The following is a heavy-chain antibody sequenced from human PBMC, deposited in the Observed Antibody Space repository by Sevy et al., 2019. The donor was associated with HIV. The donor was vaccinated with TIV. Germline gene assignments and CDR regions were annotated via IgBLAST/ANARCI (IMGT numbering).Heavy chain of an antibody. CDR1: GYTFTSYG. CDR2: ISAYNGNT. CDR3: ARVHSSDDAFDI. Sequence: ASVKVSCKASGYTFTSYGISWVRQAPGQGLEWMGWISAYNGNTNYSQKLQGRVTMTTDTSTSTAYMELRSLRSDDTAVYYCARVHSSDDAFDIWGQGTMVTVSS. V-gene: IGHV1-18*01. J-gene: IGHJ3*02. D-gene: IGHD6-25*01.